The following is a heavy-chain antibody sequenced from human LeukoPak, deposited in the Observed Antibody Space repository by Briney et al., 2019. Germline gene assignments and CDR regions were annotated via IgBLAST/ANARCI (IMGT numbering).Heavy chain of an antibody. J-gene: IGHJ3*02. CDR1: GFTFSSYS. V-gene: IGHV3-21*01. Sequence: PGGSLRLSCAASGFTFSSYSMNWVRQAPGKGLEWVSSISRSGTLIYYADSVKGRFTISRDSAKNSLYLQMNSLRAEDTAVYYCARVAARISAFDIWGQGTMVTVSS. D-gene: IGHD6-6*01. CDR2: ISRSGTLI. CDR3: ARVAARISAFDI.